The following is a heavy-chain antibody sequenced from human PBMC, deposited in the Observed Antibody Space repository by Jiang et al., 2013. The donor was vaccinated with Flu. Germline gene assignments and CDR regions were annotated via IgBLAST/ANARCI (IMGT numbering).Heavy chain of an antibody. CDR2: ISGSGGST. CDR3: AKDSGLQPAEYDY. J-gene: IGHJ4*02. Sequence: QLLESGGGVVQPGRSLRLSCAASGFTFRTYVMNWVRQAPGKGLEWVSVISGSGGSTYYADSVKGRFTISRDNSKNTLYLQMNSLRAEDTAVYYCAKDSGLQPAEYDYWGQ. CDR1: GFTFRTYV. V-gene: IGHV3-23*01. D-gene: IGHD3-10*01.